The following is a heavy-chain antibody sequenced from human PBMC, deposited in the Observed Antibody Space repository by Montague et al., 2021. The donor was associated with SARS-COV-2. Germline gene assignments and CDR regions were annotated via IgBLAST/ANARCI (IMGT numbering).Heavy chain of an antibody. CDR2: IYTSGST. CDR3: ARESGSPTYYFYYGVGV. Sequence: TLSLTCTVSGGSISSGNYYWSWIRQPAGKGLEWIGHIYTSGSTNYNPSLKSRVTISVHTSNNQFSLKLSSVTAADTAVYYCARESGSPTYYFYYGVGVWGQGTTVTVSS. CDR1: GGSISSGNYY. D-gene: IGHD1-26*01. J-gene: IGHJ6*02. V-gene: IGHV4-61*09.